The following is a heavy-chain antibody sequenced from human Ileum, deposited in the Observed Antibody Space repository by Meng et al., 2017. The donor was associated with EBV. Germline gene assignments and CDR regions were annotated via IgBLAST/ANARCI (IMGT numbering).Heavy chain of an antibody. CDR3: ASSDYYRSDY. CDR1: GGSISRSDW. D-gene: IGHD3-22*01. CDR2: TSHSGST. V-gene: IGHV4-4*02. Sequence: VQLEESGPGLVKPSGTLSLTCAVSGGSISRSDWWSWVRQPPGKGLEWIGETSHSGSTNYSPSLKSRVTISLDKSKNQLSLKLNSVTAADTAVHYCASSDYYRSDYWGQGTLVTVSS. J-gene: IGHJ4*02.